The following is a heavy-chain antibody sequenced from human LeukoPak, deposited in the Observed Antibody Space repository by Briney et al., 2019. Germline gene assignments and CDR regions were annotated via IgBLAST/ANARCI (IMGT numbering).Heavy chain of an antibody. CDR3: ARVGGHDYEYYFDY. CDR2: INHSGST. Sequence: PSETLSLTCAVYGGSFSGYYWSWIRQPPGKGLEWIGEINHSGSTNYNPSLKSRVTISVDTSKNQFSLKLSSVTAADTAVYYCARVGGHDYEYYFDYWGQGTPVTVSS. V-gene: IGHV4-34*01. D-gene: IGHD5-12*01. J-gene: IGHJ4*02. CDR1: GGSFSGYY.